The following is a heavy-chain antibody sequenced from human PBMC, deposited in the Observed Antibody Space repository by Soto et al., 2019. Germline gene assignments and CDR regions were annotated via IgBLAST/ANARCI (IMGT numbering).Heavy chain of an antibody. D-gene: IGHD7-27*01. J-gene: IGHJ4*02. Sequence: EASVKVSCKASGYTFSSYAMHWVRQAPGQRLEWMGWINAGYGNTKSSQKFQDRVTISRDTSASTAYMELTSLRSEDTAGYYCARDTGDGTFDFWGQGTLVTVSS. CDR1: GYTFSSYA. CDR2: INAGYGNT. V-gene: IGHV1-3*01. CDR3: ARDTGDGTFDF.